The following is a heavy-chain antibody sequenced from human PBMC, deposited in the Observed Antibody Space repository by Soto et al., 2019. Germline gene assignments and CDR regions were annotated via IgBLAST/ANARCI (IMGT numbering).Heavy chain of an antibody. CDR2: ISYDGSNK. CDR3: AASYSGSYLYDLDY. Sequence: GGSLRLSCAASGFTFSSYGMHWVRQAPGKGLEWVAVISYDGSNKYYADSVKGRFTISRDNSKNTLYLQMNSLRAEDTAVYYCAASYSGSYLYDLDYWGQGTLVTVSS. D-gene: IGHD1-26*01. CDR1: GFTFSSYG. V-gene: IGHV3-30*03. J-gene: IGHJ4*02.